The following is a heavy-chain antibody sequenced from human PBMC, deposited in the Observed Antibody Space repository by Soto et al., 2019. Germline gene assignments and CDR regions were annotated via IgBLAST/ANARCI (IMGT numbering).Heavy chain of an antibody. CDR3: AKGSYRPHDY. D-gene: IGHD1-26*01. V-gene: IGHV3-23*01. Sequence: GGSLRLSCAASGFTFSTYAMSWVRQAPGKGLEWVSAISGSGDTTYYANSVKGRFTISRDNSKNTLYLQMNSPRAEDTAVYYCAKGSYRPHDYWGQGTLVTVSS. J-gene: IGHJ4*02. CDR1: GFTFSTYA. CDR2: ISGSGDTT.